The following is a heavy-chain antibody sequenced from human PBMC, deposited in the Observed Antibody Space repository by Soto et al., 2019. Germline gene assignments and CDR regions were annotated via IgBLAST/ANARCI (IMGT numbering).Heavy chain of an antibody. Sequence: TSETLSLTCTVSGGSISNYYWNWIRQSPGKGLERIGYIYSSGSTHYNPSLQNRVTISIDTSKNQVSLKVNSVTAADTAVYYCARDHPHSYGVYYFDYWGQGTPVTVS. J-gene: IGHJ4*02. D-gene: IGHD5-18*01. V-gene: IGHV4-59*01. CDR2: IYSSGST. CDR1: GGSISNYY. CDR3: ARDHPHSYGVYYFDY.